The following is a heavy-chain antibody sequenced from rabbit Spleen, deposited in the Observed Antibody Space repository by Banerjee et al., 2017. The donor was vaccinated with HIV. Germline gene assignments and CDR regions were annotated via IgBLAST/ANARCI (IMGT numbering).Heavy chain of an antibody. CDR1: GFDFSNYG. CDR2: IYPITETT. CDR3: AREDVGGSVSL. V-gene: IGHV1S47*01. Sequence: QEQLVESGGGLVQPGGSLKLSCKASGFDFSNYGVTWVHQAPGKGLEWIGIIYPITETTYYANWVNGRFTISSDNAQNTVDLQMNSLTAADTATYFCAREDVGGSVSLWGQGTLVTVS. D-gene: IGHD1-1*01. J-gene: IGHJ4*01.